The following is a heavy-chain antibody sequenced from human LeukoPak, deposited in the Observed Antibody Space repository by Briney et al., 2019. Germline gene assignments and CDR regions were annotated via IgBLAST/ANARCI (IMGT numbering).Heavy chain of an antibody. CDR3: ARAPRATTKGPGCGAFDI. D-gene: IGHD1-26*01. CDR2: IYHSGST. Sequence: PSETLSLTCAVSGGSGGSISSSNFWTWVRQPPGKGLEWIGEIYHSGSTNYNPSLKSRVTISVDKSKNQFSLNLNSVTAADTAVYYCARAPRATTKGPGCGAFDIWGQGTMVTVSS. J-gene: IGHJ3*02. V-gene: IGHV4-4*02. CDR1: GGSISSSNF.